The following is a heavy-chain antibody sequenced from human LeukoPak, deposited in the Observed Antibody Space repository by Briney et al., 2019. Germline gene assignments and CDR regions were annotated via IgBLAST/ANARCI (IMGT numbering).Heavy chain of an antibody. J-gene: IGHJ4*02. D-gene: IGHD6-19*01. CDR3: ARPLAVAGLDY. CDR2: INARTGNT. Sequence: GASVKVSCKASGYMFTKYALHWVRQAPGQRLEWMGWINARTGNTKYSQKFQDRVTITRDTSASTAYMELSSLRSEDTAMYYCARPLAVAGLDYWGQGTLVTVSS. V-gene: IGHV1-3*01. CDR1: GYMFTKYA.